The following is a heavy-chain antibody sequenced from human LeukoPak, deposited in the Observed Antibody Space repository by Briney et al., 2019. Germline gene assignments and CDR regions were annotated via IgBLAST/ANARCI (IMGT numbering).Heavy chain of an antibody. D-gene: IGHD3-22*01. V-gene: IGHV1-2*02. CDR2: INPNSGGT. J-gene: IGHJ4*02. CDR3: ARDPAHTYYYDP. CDR1: GYTFTVYY. Sequence: ASVKVSCKASGYTFTVYYIHWVRQAPGQGLEWMGWINPNSGGTNYAQKFQDRFTMTRDTSISTVYMELSRLRSEDTAVYYCARDPAHTYYYDPWGQGTLVTVSS.